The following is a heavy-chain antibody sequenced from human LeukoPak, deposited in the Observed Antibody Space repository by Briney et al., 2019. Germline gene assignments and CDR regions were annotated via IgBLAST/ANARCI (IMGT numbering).Heavy chain of an antibody. D-gene: IGHD1-1*01. CDR3: VRESRPGGAMGLYHNLDY. Sequence: GSVRLSCAGSGFTFSDFWMTWVRQTPGKGLEWVANIKEDGTEKNLVDSVKGRFTISRDNTKNLLFLEMNNLRGDDTAIYYCVRESRPGGAMGLYHNLDYWGQGTLVAVSS. J-gene: IGHJ4*02. CDR1: GFTFSDFW. CDR2: IKEDGTEK. V-gene: IGHV3-7*01.